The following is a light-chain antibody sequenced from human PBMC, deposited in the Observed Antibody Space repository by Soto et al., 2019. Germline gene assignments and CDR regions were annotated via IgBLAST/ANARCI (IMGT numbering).Light chain of an antibody. V-gene: IGKV1-39*01. CDR3: HQSYIVPWT. CDR1: RSISNY. J-gene: IGKJ1*01. Sequence: DIQMTQSPSSLSASLGDRVTITCRASRSISNYLSWYQQKPGKPPKLLIYAASSLQTGVPSRFSGSGSGTDFTVIISNLQPEDFATYYCHQSYIVPWTFGQGTKVEIK. CDR2: AAS.